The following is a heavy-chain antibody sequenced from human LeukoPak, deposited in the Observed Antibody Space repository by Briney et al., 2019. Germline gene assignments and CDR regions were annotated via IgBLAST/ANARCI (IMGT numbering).Heavy chain of an antibody. CDR2: ISSSSSYI. J-gene: IGHJ5*02. D-gene: IGHD3-16*02. V-gene: IGHV3-21*01. CDR3: ASNDYVWGSYREGDNWFDP. CDR1: GLTFSSYS. Sequence: PGGSLRLSCAASGLTFSSYSMSWVRQAPGKGLEWVSSISSSSSYIYYADSVKGRFTISRDNAKNSLYLQMNSLRAEDTAVYYCASNDYVWGSYREGDNWFDPWGQGTLVTVSS.